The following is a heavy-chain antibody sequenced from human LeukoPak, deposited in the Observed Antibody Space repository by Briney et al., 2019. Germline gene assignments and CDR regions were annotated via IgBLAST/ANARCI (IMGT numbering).Heavy chain of an antibody. CDR1: GGSISTGGYY. CDR2: IYYSGST. V-gene: IGHV4-61*08. Sequence: PSETLSLTCTVSGGSISTGGYYWSWIRQHPGKGLEWIGNIYYSGSTNYNPSLKSRVTISVDTSKNQFSLKLSSVTAADTAVYYCARDSSEIIAAAGTYYYYGMDVWGQGTTVTVSS. D-gene: IGHD6-13*01. CDR3: ARDSSEIIAAAGTYYYYGMDV. J-gene: IGHJ6*02.